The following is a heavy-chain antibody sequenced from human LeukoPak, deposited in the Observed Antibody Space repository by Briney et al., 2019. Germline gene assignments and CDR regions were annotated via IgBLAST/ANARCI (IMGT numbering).Heavy chain of an antibody. D-gene: IGHD6-13*01. J-gene: IGHJ4*02. CDR3: ARVRNSSWYDFDY. CDR1: GFTFSSYA. CDR2: ISGSGGST. Sequence: GGSLRLSCAASGFTFSSYAMSWVRQAPGKGLEWVSAISGSGGSTYYADSVKGRFTISRDNSKNTLYLQMSSLRAEDTAVYYCARVRNSSWYDFDYWGRGILVTVSS. V-gene: IGHV3-23*01.